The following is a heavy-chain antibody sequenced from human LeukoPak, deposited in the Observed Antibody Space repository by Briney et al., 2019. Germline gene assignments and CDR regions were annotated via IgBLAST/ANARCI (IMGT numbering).Heavy chain of an antibody. V-gene: IGHV4-59*08. CDR2: IYYSGST. J-gene: IGHJ4*02. CDR1: GFTFSSYS. CDR3: ARQDFEGYFDY. Sequence: GSLRLSCAASGFTFSSYSMNWIRQPPGKGLEWIGYIYYSGSTNYNPSLKSRVTISVDTSKNQFSLKLSSVTAADTAVYYCARQDFEGYFDYWGQGTLVTVSS. D-gene: IGHD3-9*01.